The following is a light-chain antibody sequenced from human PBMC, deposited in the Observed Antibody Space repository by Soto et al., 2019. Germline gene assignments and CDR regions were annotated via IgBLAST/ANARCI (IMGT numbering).Light chain of an antibody. J-gene: IGLJ1*01. Sequence: LAQPAAVSGSPGQSITISCTGTSSDVGGYKYVSWFQQHPGKAPKLMIYDVDNRPSGVSNRFSGSKSGNTASLTISGLQAEDEADYYCSSYTSTNTHVFGTGTKVTVL. CDR2: DVD. V-gene: IGLV2-14*03. CDR3: SSYTSTNTHV. CDR1: SSDVGGYKY.